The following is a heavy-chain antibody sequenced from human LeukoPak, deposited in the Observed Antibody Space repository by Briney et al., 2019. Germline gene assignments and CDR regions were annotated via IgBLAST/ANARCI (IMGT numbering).Heavy chain of an antibody. CDR2: ISYDGSNK. V-gene: IGHV3-30-3*01. D-gene: IGHD3-22*01. CDR3: ARDGYYYDSSGYLDY. J-gene: IGHJ4*02. CDR1: GFTFSSYA. Sequence: GGSLRLSCAASGFTFSSYAMHWVRQAPGKGLEWVAVISYDGSNKYYADSVKGRFTISRDNSKNTLYLQMNSLRAEDTAVYYCARDGYYYDSSGYLDYWGQGTLVTVSS.